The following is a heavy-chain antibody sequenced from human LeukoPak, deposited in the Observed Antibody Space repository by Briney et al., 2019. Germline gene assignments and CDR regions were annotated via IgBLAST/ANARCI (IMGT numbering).Heavy chain of an antibody. CDR2: INPNSGGT. CDR3: ARAPMIVVVFPPRLDY. D-gene: IGHD3-22*01. Sequence: VASVKVSCKTSGYTFTGYYMHWVRQAPGQGLEWMGWINPNSGGTNYAQKFQDRVTMTGDTSISTAYMELSRVTSDDTAVYYCARAPMIVVVFPPRLDYWGQGTLVTVSS. V-gene: IGHV1-2*02. J-gene: IGHJ4*02. CDR1: GYTFTGYY.